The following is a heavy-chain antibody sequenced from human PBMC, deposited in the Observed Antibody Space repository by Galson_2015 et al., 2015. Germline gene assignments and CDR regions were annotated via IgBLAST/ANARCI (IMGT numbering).Heavy chain of an antibody. CDR3: TTDKRGPNGPRGYFDL. D-gene: IGHD2-8*01. CDR1: GFTFSNAW. J-gene: IGHJ2*01. CDR2: IKSKTDGGTT. V-gene: IGHV3-15*01. Sequence: SLRLSCAASGFTFSNAWMSWVRQAPGKGLEWVGRIKSKTDGGTTDCAAPVKGRFTISRDDSKNTLYLQMNSLKTEDTAVYYCTTDKRGPNGPRGYFDLWGRGTLVTVSS.